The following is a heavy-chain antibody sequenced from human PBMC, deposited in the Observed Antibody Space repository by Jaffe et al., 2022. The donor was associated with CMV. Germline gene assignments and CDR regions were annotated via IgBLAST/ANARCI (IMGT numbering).Heavy chain of an antibody. V-gene: IGHV4-39*01. CDR2: VYYSGSP. D-gene: IGHD1-7*01. CDR1: GGSISSTTYY. CDR3: ARLLIGTSRYFYYYVDV. J-gene: IGHJ6*03. Sequence: QLQLQESGPGLVKPSETLSLTCTVSGGSISSTTYYWGWIRQPPGKGLEWIGSVYYSGSPYYNPSLKSRVSISVDTSKNQFSLKLYSVTAADTAVYFCARLLIGTSRYFYYYVDVWGKGTTVTVSS.